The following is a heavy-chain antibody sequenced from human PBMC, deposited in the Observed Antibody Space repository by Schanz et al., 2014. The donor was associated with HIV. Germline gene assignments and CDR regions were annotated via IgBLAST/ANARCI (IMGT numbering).Heavy chain of an antibody. D-gene: IGHD3-10*01. J-gene: IGHJ6*02. CDR3: ARVILKWFGEAHYAMDV. CDR1: GFNFNNYA. CDR2: ISESGGRT. V-gene: IGHV3-23*04. Sequence: EGKLVESGGGLVKRGGSLRLSCAASGFNFNNYAMTWVRQAPGKGLEWVSSISESGGRTYYADSVNGRFTISRDNSKNTLYLQMNSLRPEDTAVYYCARVILKWFGEAHYAMDVWGQGTTVTVSS.